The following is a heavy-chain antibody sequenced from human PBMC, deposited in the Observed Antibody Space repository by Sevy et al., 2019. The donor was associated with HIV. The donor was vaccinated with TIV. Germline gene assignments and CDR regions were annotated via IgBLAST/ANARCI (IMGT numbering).Heavy chain of an antibody. V-gene: IGHV4-38-2*01. J-gene: IGHJ3*02. D-gene: IGHD3-22*01. CDR2: IFHSGST. CDR3: ARTLRGSFDSTPSAFDI. Sequence: SETLSLTCAVSGYSIRSDDYWVWIRQPPGKGLEWIGNIFHSGSTYYNPSLKSRVSVSVDTSMNQLSLKLNAVTAADTAVYYCARTLRGSFDSTPSAFDIWGQGTMVTVSS. CDR1: GYSIRSDDY.